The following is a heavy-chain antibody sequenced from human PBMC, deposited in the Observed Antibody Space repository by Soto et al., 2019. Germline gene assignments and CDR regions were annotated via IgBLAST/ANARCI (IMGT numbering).Heavy chain of an antibody. CDR3: ALFKVPGA. CDR2: INQDGSEK. J-gene: IGHJ3*01. D-gene: IGHD2-8*02. Sequence: VQLVESGGGLVQPGGSLRLSCAVSGFTFSNYWMHWVRQAPGKGLEWVANINQDGSEKYHVDSVRGRFTISRDNAKNSLFLQMNSLRAEDTAVYYCALFKVPGAWGQGTMVTVSS. V-gene: IGHV3-7*01. CDR1: GFTFSNYW.